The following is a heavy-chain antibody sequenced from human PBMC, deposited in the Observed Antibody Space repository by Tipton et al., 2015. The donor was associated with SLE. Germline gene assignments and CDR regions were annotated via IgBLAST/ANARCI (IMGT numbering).Heavy chain of an antibody. Sequence: SLRLSCAASGFTFSSYSMNWVRQAPGKGLEWVSSISSSSSYIYYADSVKGRFTISRDNAKNSLYLQMNSLRAEDTAVYYCARDKDRAMAYFDYWGQGTLVTVS. D-gene: IGHD5-18*01. CDR2: ISSSSSYI. CDR1: GFTFSSYS. V-gene: IGHV3-21*01. J-gene: IGHJ4*02. CDR3: ARDKDRAMAYFDY.